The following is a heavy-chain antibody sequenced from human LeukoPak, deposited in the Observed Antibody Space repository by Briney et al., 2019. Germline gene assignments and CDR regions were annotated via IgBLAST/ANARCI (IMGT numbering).Heavy chain of an antibody. V-gene: IGHV4-59*01. D-gene: IGHD4-23*01. J-gene: IGHJ4*02. Sequence: SETLXXTCTVSGGSISSYYWSWLRQPPGKGLEWIGYIYYSGSTNYNPSLKSRVTISVDTSKNQFSLKLSSVTAADTAVYYCARVGDYGGGIGYWGQGTLVTVSS. CDR3: ARVGDYGGGIGY. CDR2: IYYSGST. CDR1: GGSISSYY.